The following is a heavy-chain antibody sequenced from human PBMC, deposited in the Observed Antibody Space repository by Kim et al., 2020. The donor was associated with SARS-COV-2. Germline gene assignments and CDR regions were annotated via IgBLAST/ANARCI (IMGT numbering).Heavy chain of an antibody. J-gene: IGHJ5*02. CDR2: ISGSGGST. D-gene: IGHD3-3*01. V-gene: IGHV3-23*01. CDR3: AKDRSLDFWSGYLLTGLGWFDP. CDR1: GFTFSSYA. Sequence: GGSLRLSCAASGFTFSSYAMSWVRQAPGKGLEWVSAISGSGGSTYYADSVKGRFTISRDNSKNTLYLQMNSLRAEDTAVYYCAKDRSLDFWSGYLLTGLGWFDPWGQGTLVTVSS.